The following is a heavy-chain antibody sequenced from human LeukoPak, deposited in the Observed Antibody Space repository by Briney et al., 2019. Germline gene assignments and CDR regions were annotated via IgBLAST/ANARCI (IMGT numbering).Heavy chain of an antibody. D-gene: IGHD3-3*01. CDR2: INHSGST. CDR3: ARGNDFWSGYYTGAPKYIRTRNWFDP. J-gene: IGHJ5*02. V-gene: IGHV4-34*01. CDR1: GGSFSGYY. Sequence: SETLSLTCAVYGGSFSGYYWSWIRQPPGKGLEWIGEINHSGSTNYNPSLKSRVTISVDTSKNQFSPKLSSVTAADTAVYYCARGNDFWSGYYTGAPKYIRTRNWFDPWGQGTLVTVSS.